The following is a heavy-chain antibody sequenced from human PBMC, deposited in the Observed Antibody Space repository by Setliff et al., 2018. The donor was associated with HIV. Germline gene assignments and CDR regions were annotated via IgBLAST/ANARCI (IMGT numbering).Heavy chain of an antibody. CDR3: ARDPPSSGWYRADY. V-gene: IGHV1-46*01. D-gene: IGHD6-19*01. J-gene: IGHJ4*02. CDR2: ISPSGGSP. CDR1: RDTFTSYY. Sequence: ASVKVSCKASRDTFTSYYIHWVRQAPGQGLEWMGIISPSGGSPSYAQKFQGRVTMTRDTSTSTAFMELRSLRSDDTAVYYCARDPPSSGWYRADYWGQGTLVTVSS.